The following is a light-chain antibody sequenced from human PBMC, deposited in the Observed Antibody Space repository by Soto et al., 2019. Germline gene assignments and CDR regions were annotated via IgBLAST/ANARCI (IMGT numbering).Light chain of an antibody. Sequence: QSALTQPASVSGSPGQSVTISCTGTSSDVGGYNFVSWYQQHPGKAPKVMIYEVSDRPSGVSNRFSGSKSGNTASLTISGLQAEDEADYYCSSYTSTKVLFGGGTKLNVL. CDR2: EVS. J-gene: IGLJ2*01. CDR1: SSDVGGYNF. V-gene: IGLV2-14*01. CDR3: SSYTSTKVL.